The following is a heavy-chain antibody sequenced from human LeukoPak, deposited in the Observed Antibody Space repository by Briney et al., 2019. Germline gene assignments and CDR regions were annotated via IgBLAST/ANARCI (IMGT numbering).Heavy chain of an antibody. CDR2: INHSGST. J-gene: IGHJ4*02. V-gene: IGHV4-34*08. Sequence: PGGSLRLSCAASGFTFSSYAMSWVRQPPGKGLEWIGEINHSGSTNYNPSLKSRVTISVDTSKNQFSLKLSSVTAADTAVYYCAITGYYDSSGSYYFDYWGQGTLVTVSS. D-gene: IGHD3-22*01. CDR3: AITGYYDSSGSYYFDY. CDR1: GFTFSSYA.